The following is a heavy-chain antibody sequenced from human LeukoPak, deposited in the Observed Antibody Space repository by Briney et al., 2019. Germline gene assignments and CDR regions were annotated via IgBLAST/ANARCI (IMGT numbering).Heavy chain of an antibody. Sequence: GASVKVSCKASGGTFSSYAISWVRQAPGQGLEWMGRIIPILGIANYAQKFQGRVTITADKSTSTAYMELSSLRSEDTAVYYCARGKYSSSSGGLYRFDYWGQGTLVTVSS. V-gene: IGHV1-69*04. CDR2: IIPILGIA. D-gene: IGHD6-6*01. CDR1: GGTFSSYA. CDR3: ARGKYSSSSGGLYRFDY. J-gene: IGHJ4*02.